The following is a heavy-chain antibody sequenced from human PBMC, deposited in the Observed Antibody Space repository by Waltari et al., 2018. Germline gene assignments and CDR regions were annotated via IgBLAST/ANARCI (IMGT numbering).Heavy chain of an antibody. CDR2: SNAGNGNT. CDR1: GYTFTGYY. J-gene: IGHJ4*02. V-gene: IGHV1-3*02. D-gene: IGHD3-16*01. Sequence: QVQLVQSGAEVKKPGASVKVSCKDSGYTFTGYYMHWVRQAPGQWLEWMGWSNAGNGNTKYSQEFQGRVTITRDTSASTAYMELSSLRAEDTAVYYCAKLRLGGDCFDYWGQGTLVTVSS. CDR3: AKLRLGGDCFDY.